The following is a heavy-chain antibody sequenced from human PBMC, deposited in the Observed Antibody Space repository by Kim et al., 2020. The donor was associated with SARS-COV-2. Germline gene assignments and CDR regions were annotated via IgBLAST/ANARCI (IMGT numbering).Heavy chain of an antibody. CDR2: VNQDGSEN. Sequence: GGSLRLSCAASGFTFSNYGVSWVRQAPGKGLEWVANVNQDGSENYYVDSVKGRLTIYXXXAQNSLYLXLNSLRAEDTLLXXXARXXTYYYFYGLDVXGQGTXXPVXS. V-gene: IGHV3-7*01. J-gene: IGHJ6*02. CDR3: ARXXTYYYFYGLDV. CDR1: GFTFSNYG.